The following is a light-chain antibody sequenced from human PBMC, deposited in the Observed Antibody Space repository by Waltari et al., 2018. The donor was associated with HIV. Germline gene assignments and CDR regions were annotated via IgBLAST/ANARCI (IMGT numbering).Light chain of an antibody. CDR1: SLGGSY. V-gene: IGLV3-19*01. CDR3: QSRDSSGKHVL. CDR2: GEY. Sequence: SSELTQDPTVSVALGQTVRITCQGDSLGGSYASWYQQKPGQAPVLVIYGEYNRPSGIPYRFSGSSSGNTASLTISGALAEDEADYYCQSRDSSGKHVLFGGGTRLTVL. J-gene: IGLJ2*01.